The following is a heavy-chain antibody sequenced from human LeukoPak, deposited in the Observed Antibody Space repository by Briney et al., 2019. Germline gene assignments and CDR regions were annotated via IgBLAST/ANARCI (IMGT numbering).Heavy chain of an antibody. CDR2: ISAYNGNT. V-gene: IGHV1-18*01. Sequence: ASVKVSCKAPGYTFTSYGISWVRQAPGQGLEWMGWISAYNGNTNYAQKLQGRVTMTTDTSTSTAYMELRSLRSDDTAVYYCARDPYRYCSSTSCRNWFDPWGQGTLVTVSS. D-gene: IGHD2-2*01. CDR1: GYTFTSYG. J-gene: IGHJ5*02. CDR3: ARDPYRYCSSTSCRNWFDP.